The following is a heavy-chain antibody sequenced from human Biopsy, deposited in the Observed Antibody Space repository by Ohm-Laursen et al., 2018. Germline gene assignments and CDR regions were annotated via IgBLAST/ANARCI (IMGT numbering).Heavy chain of an antibody. CDR2: IYVSGST. Sequence: GTLSLTCSVSGTSIITYSWSWIRQPAGKGLEWIGRIYVSGSTNYNPSLKSRVTISVDTSKNHFSLNLRSVTAADTAVYSCARLGNFWNAEDGLDLWGLGTMVTVSS. CDR3: ARLGNFWNAEDGLDL. V-gene: IGHV4-4*07. J-gene: IGHJ3*01. CDR1: GTSIITYS. D-gene: IGHD3-3*01.